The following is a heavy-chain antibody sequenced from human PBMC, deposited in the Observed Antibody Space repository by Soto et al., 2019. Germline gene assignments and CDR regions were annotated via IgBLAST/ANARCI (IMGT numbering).Heavy chain of an antibody. CDR2: IYSGGNT. CDR1: GFAVSSNY. V-gene: IGHV3-66*01. Sequence: GGSLRLSCAASGFAVSSNYMSWVRQAPGKGLEWVSVIYSGGNTYNADYVKGRFNISRDNSKNTLYLQMNSLRAEDTAVYYCARGQGGIAARPSWFDPWGQGTLVTVSS. CDR3: ARGQGGIAARPSWFDP. D-gene: IGHD6-6*01. J-gene: IGHJ5*02.